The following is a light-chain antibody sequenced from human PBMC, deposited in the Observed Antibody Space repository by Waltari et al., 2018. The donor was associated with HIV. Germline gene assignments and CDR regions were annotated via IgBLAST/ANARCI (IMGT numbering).Light chain of an antibody. Sequence: SYELTQAPSVSVSPGQTDKTTCSGDALSKHYVYWYQQKPGQAPLMMIFKDSERPSEIPARFSASSSGSTSILTISGVQAEDEADYYCQSGHNSDSIFGGGTKLTVL. V-gene: IGLV3-25*03. CDR3: QSGHNSDSI. J-gene: IGLJ2*01. CDR1: ALSKHY. CDR2: KDS.